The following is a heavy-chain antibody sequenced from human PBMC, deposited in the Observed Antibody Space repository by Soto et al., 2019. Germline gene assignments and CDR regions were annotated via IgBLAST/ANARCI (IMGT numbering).Heavy chain of an antibody. V-gene: IGHV3-9*01. D-gene: IGHD1-26*01. J-gene: IGHJ4*02. Sequence: SLRLSCAASGFTFSSYGISWIRLSPGKGLEWVSGISWNSGSIGYADSVKGRFTISRDNAKNSLYLQMNSLRAEDTALYYCAKDIGGSSPSPFDYWGQGTLVTVLL. CDR2: ISWNSGSI. CDR1: GFTFSSYG. CDR3: AKDIGGSSPSPFDY.